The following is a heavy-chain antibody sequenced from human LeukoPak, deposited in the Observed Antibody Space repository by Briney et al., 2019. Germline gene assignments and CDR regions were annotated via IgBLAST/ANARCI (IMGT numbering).Heavy chain of an antibody. CDR2: ISSSSAYI. CDR1: GFTFNTYS. D-gene: IGHD3-16*02. J-gene: IGHJ3*02. CDR3: AREGGFGYDDAFDT. V-gene: IGHV3-21*01. Sequence: GGSLSLSCAASGFTFNTYSMNWVRQAPGKGLEWVSSISSSSAYIFYADSLQGRFTVSRDNAKNSVYLQMNSLRAEDTAVYYCAREGGFGYDDAFDTWGHGTTVTVSS.